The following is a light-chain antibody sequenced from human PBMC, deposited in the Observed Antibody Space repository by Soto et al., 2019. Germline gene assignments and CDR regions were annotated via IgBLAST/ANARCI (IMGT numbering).Light chain of an antibody. CDR2: GAS. J-gene: IGKJ3*01. CDR3: QQYDNWPFN. V-gene: IGKV3-15*01. CDR1: QSVSSN. Sequence: EKVMTQSPATLSVSPGERATLSCRASQSVSSNLAWYQQKRGQAPRLLIYGASTRATGIPARFSGSGSGTEFTLTISSLQSEDFAVYYCQQYDNWPFNFGPGTKVDIK.